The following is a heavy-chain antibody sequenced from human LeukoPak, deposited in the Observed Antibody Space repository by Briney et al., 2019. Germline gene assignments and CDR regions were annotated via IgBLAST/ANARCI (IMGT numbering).Heavy chain of an antibody. Sequence: PGGSLRLSCAASGFTFSSYSMNWVRQAPGKGLEWVSYISSSRSTIYYADSVKGRFTISRDNAKNSLYLQMNSPRAEDTAVYYCARDPHSSSWYYYYYYYMDVWGKGTTVTVSS. CDR2: ISSSRSTI. D-gene: IGHD6-13*01. V-gene: IGHV3-48*04. CDR1: GFTFSSYS. J-gene: IGHJ6*03. CDR3: ARDPHSSSWYYYYYYYMDV.